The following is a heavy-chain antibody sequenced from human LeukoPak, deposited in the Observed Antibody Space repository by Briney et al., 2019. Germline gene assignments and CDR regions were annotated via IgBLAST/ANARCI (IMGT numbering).Heavy chain of an antibody. CDR2: ISGSGGST. J-gene: IGHJ4*02. D-gene: IGHD1-26*01. V-gene: IGHV3-23*01. Sequence: GGSLRLSCAASGFTFSSYYMRWVRQAPGRGLEWVSGISGSGGSTYYADSVKGRFTISRDNSKNSLYLQMNSLRAEDTAAYSSAKLVGTSASVYGGEGPLVTVSS. CDR3: AKLVGTSASVY. CDR1: GFTFSSYY.